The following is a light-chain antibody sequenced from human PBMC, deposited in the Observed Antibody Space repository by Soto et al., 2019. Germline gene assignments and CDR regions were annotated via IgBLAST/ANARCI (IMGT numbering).Light chain of an antibody. CDR2: GTN. CDR3: QQTYSMVT. Sequence: DIQMSQSPSSLSASVGDRVTITCRASQDINIFLNWYRQEPGKPPKLLIYGTNTLASGVPSRFSASGSGTHFSLTINGLQPEDFASYFCQQTYSMVTFGQGTNLEIK. CDR1: QDINIF. J-gene: IGKJ2*01. V-gene: IGKV1-39*01.